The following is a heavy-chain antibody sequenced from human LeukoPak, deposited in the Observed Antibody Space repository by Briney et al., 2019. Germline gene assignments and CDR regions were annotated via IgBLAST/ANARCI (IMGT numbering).Heavy chain of an antibody. V-gene: IGHV3-30*06. J-gene: IGHJ4*02. D-gene: IGHD3-10*01. Sequence: GGSLRLSCAASGFTFISYGMHWVRQAPGKGPAWVAVTSYDGSNKYYADSVKGRFTISRDNSKNTLYLQMTSLRAEDTAVYYCARQYYYGSGSYIGYWGQGTLVTVSS. CDR2: TSYDGSNK. CDR1: GFTFISYG. CDR3: ARQYYYGSGSYIGY.